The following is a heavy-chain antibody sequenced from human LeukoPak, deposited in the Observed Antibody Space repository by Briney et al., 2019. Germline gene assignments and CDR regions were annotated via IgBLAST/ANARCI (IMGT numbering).Heavy chain of an antibody. CDR1: GYTFTDYY. CDR2: INPNSGDT. D-gene: IGHD5-18*01. CDR3: ARDSVDTAMDLYNWFDP. J-gene: IGHJ5*02. Sequence: ASVRVSCKASGYTFTDYYIHWVRQAPGQGLEWMGWINPNSGDTNYAQKFQGRVTMTRDTSISTAYMELSRLRSDDTAVYYCARDSVDTAMDLYNWFDPWGQGTLVTVSS. V-gene: IGHV1-2*02.